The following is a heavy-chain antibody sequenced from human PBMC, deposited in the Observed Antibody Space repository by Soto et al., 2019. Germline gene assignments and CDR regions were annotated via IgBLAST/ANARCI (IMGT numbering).Heavy chain of an antibody. Sequence: ASVKVSCKASGYTFTSYGISWVRQAPGQGLEWMGWISPYNGHTKYAQKLQGRVTLTTDTSTNTTYMELRSLRSNDTAVYFCAPVPLTGEWSYYYYAINVCGQGTRVTVSS. D-gene: IGHD7-27*01. CDR2: ISPYNGHT. CDR1: GYTFTSYG. V-gene: IGHV1-18*04. J-gene: IGHJ6*02. CDR3: APVPLTGEWSYYYYAINV.